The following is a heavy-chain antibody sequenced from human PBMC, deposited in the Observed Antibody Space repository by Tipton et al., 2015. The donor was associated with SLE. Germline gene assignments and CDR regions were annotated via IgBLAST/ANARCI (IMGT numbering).Heavy chain of an antibody. CDR3: ASSWGGPELRFLEWFDY. CDR2: SYHSGST. CDR1: GYSISSGYY. Sequence: TLSLTCAVSGYSISSGYYWGWIRQPPGKGLEWIGRSYHSGSTYYNPSLKSRVTISVDTSKNQFSLKLSSVTAADTAVYYCASSWGGPELRFLEWFDYWGQGTLVTVSS. V-gene: IGHV4-38-2*01. D-gene: IGHD3-3*01. J-gene: IGHJ4*02.